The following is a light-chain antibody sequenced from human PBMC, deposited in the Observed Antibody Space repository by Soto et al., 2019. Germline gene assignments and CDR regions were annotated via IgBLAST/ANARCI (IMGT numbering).Light chain of an antibody. V-gene: IGLV2-23*02. CDR2: EVN. J-gene: IGLJ3*02. Sequence: QSALTQPASVSGSPGQSITIYCAGSGGDVGHYDLLSWYQQIPGKAPKLIIFEVNRRPSGVSDRFSGFKSGNTASLTISGLQAEDEADFFCCSYAGNGAWVFGGGTKVTVL. CDR1: GGDVGHYDL. CDR3: CSYAGNGAWV.